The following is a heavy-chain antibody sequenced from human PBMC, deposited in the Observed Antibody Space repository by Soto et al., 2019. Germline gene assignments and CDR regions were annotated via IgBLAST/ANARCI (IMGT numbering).Heavy chain of an antibody. CDR1: GYTFTSYG. CDR2: ISAYNGNT. Sequence: ASVKVSCKASGYTFTSYGISWVRQAPGQGLEWMGWISAYNGNTNYAQKLQGRVTMTTDTSTSTAYMELRSLRSDDTAVYYCARGYCSSTSCYIGYYYYGMDVWGQGTTVTVSS. J-gene: IGHJ6*02. D-gene: IGHD2-2*02. CDR3: ARGYCSSTSCYIGYYYYGMDV. V-gene: IGHV1-18*04.